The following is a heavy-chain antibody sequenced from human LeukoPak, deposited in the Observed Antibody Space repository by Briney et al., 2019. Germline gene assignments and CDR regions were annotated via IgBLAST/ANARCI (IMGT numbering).Heavy chain of an antibody. Sequence: SVKVSCKASGGTFSSYAISWVRQAPGQGLEWMGGIIPIFGTANYAQKFQGRVTITADESTSTAYMELSSLRSEDTAVYYCAKVHSSGYYYPFYDYWGQGTLVTVSS. CDR3: AKVHSSGYYYPFYDY. CDR2: IIPIFGTA. D-gene: IGHD3-22*01. V-gene: IGHV1-69*13. J-gene: IGHJ4*02. CDR1: GGTFSSYA.